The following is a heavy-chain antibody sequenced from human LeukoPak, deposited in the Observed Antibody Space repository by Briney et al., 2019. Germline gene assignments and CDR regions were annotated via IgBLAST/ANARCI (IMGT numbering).Heavy chain of an antibody. D-gene: IGHD4-11*01. CDR3: ARDLSYAKYSNYYYYYYMDV. J-gene: IGHJ6*03. Sequence: SETLSLTCAVYGGSFSGYYWSWIRQPPGRGLEWIGETNHSGSTNYNPSLKSRVTISVDTSKNQFSLKLSSVTAADTAVYYCARDLSYAKYSNYYYYYYMDVWGKGTTVTVSS. CDR2: TNHSGST. CDR1: GGSFSGYY. V-gene: IGHV4-34*01.